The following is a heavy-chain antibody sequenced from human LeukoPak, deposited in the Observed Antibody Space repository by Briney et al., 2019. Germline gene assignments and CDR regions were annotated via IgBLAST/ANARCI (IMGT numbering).Heavy chain of an antibody. CDR2: INPSGGST. J-gene: IGHJ4*02. V-gene: IGHV1-46*01. Sequence: ASVKVSCKASGYTFTGYYMHWVRQAPGQGLEWMGIINPSGGSTSYAQKFQGRVTMTRDMSTSTVYMELSSLRSEDTAVYYCARDRKRTTLLWFGELYPDYWGQGTLVTVSS. CDR1: GYTFTGYY. CDR3: ARDRKRTTLLWFGELYPDY. D-gene: IGHD3-10*01.